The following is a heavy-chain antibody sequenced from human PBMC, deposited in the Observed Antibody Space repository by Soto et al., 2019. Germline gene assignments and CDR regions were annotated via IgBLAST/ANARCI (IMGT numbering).Heavy chain of an antibody. CDR1: GFTFSSYA. J-gene: IGHJ4*02. Sequence: SLRLSCASSGFTFSSYAVSWVRQAPGKGLEWVSIISDSGGSTYYADSVKGRFTISRDNSKNTLYLQMNSLRAEDTAIYYCAKGTGRNYGGNFDYWGQGTLVTVSS. D-gene: IGHD4-17*01. V-gene: IGHV3-23*01. CDR2: ISDSGGST. CDR3: AKGTGRNYGGNFDY.